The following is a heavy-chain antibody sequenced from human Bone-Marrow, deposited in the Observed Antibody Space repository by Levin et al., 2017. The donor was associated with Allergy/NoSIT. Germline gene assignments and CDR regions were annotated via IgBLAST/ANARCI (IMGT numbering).Heavy chain of an antibody. CDR3: AKDRVAAAPDIFDN. Sequence: PGGSLRLSCAASGFTFSTYAMSWVRQAPGKGLEWVSFISGSGSRTNYAESVKGRFSISRDNSKNTVDLQMNSLRVDDTAVYFCAKDRVAAAPDIFDNWGQGTLVTVSS. D-gene: IGHD6-13*01. CDR2: ISGSGSRT. J-gene: IGHJ4*02. CDR1: GFTFSTYA. V-gene: IGHV3-23*01.